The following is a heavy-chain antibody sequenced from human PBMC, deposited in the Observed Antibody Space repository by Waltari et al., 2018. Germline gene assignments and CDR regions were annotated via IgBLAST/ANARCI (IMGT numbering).Heavy chain of an antibody. J-gene: IGHJ4*02. CDR3: AKDILVAEWLGV. CDR2: ISGSGGST. Sequence: EVQLLESGGGLVQPGGSPRLSCAASGFAFSSYAMSWVRQAPGKGLEWVSAISGSGGSTYYADSVKGRFTISRDNSKNTLYLQMNSLRAEDTAVYYCAKDILVAEWLGVWGQGTLVTVSS. V-gene: IGHV3-23*01. CDR1: GFAFSSYA. D-gene: IGHD6-19*01.